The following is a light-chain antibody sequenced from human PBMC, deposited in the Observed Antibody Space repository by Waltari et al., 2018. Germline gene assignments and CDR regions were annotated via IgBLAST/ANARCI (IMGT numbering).Light chain of an antibody. J-gene: IGKJ1*01. CDR2: WAS. CDR3: QQYYDTPWT. Sequence: EIVMAQSPDSLAVSLGERAPINCGSSQSVLSTSTVKSYLAWYQQKPGQPPKLLIYWASTRESGVPDRFSGSGSGTDFTLTISSLQAEDVAVYYCQQYYDTPWTFGQGTKVEIK. V-gene: IGKV4-1*01. CDR1: QSVLSTSTVKSY.